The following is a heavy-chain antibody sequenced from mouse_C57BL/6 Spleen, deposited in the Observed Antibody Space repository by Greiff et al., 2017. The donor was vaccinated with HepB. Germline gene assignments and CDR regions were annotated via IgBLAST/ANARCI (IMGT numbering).Heavy chain of an antibody. CDR1: GFTFSSYA. D-gene: IGHD1-1*01. CDR2: ISSGGDYI. V-gene: IGHV5-9-1*02. J-gene: IGHJ4*01. Sequence: DVMLVESGEGLVKPGGSLKLSCAASGFTFSSYAMSWVRQTPEKRLEWVAYISSGGDYIYYADTVKGRFTISRDNARNTLYLQMSSLKSEDTAMYYCTREPPFTTVVGAMDYWGQGTSVTVSS. CDR3: TREPPFTTVVGAMDY.